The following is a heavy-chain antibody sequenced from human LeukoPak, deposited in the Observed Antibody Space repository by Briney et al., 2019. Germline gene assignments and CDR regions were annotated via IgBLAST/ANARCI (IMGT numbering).Heavy chain of an antibody. CDR3: AKPMTTVTTSFDY. CDR1: GFTFSSYG. D-gene: IGHD4-17*01. J-gene: IGHJ4*02. CDR2: IRYDGSNK. Sequence: SGGSLRLSCAASGFTFSSYGMHWVRQAPGKGLEWVAFIRYDGSNKYYADSVKGRFTISRDNSKNTLYLQMNSLRAEDTAVYYCAKPMTTVTTSFDYWGQGTLVTVSS. V-gene: IGHV3-30*02.